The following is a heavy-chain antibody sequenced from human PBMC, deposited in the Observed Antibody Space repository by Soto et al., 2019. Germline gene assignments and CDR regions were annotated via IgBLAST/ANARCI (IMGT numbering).Heavy chain of an antibody. V-gene: IGHV1-8*02. J-gene: IGHJ5*02. D-gene: IGHD2-2*01. CDR3: ARIIGDIVVVTAAMGGWFDP. CDR2: MNPNSGNT. CDR1: GYTFTSYD. Sequence: ASVKVSCKASGYTFTSYDINWVRQATGQGLEWMGWMNPNSGNTGYAQKFQGRVTMTRNTSISTAYMELSSLRSEDTAVYDCARIIGDIVVVTAAMGGWFDPWGQGTLVTVSS.